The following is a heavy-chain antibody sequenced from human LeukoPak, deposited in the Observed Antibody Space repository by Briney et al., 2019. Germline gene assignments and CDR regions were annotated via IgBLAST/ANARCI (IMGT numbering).Heavy chain of an antibody. J-gene: IGHJ4*02. CDR1: GFNVSNNY. Sequence: GGSLRLSCAASGFNVSNNYMSWVRQAPGKGLEWVSVIYRGGSTYYADSVKGRFTMSRDNSKNTVYLQMDSLRAEDTAVYYCARDRGAAAGNWGQGTLVTVSS. V-gene: IGHV3-53*01. CDR2: IYRGGST. CDR3: ARDRGAAAGN. D-gene: IGHD6-13*01.